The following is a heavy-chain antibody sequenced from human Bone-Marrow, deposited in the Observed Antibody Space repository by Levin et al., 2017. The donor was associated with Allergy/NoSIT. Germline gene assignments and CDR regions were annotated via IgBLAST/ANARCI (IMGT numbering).Heavy chain of an antibody. CDR1: GFTFSDYY. D-gene: IGHD5-18*01. Sequence: GGSLRLSCAASGFTFSDYYMSWIRQAPGKGLEWVSYISSSSSYTNYADSVKGRFTISRDNAKNSLYLQMNSLRAEDTAVYYCARVGTAMVTLGYFDYWGQGTLVTVSS. CDR3: ARVGTAMVTLGYFDY. CDR2: ISSSSSYT. V-gene: IGHV3-11*05. J-gene: IGHJ4*02.